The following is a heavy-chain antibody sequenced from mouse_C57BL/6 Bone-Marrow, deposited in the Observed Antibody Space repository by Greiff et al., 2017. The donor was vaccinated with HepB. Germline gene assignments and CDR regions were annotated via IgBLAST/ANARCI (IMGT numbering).Heavy chain of an antibody. V-gene: IGHV10-1*01. CDR2: IRSKSNNYAT. J-gene: IGHJ4*01. Sequence: EAGGGLVQPKGSLKLSCAASGFSFNTYAMNWVRQAPGKGLEWVARIRSKSNNYATYYADSVKDRFTISRDDSESMLYLQMNNLKTEDTAMYYCVRGVYYYGSSYDYYAMDYWGQGTSVTVSS. CDR1: GFSFNTYA. D-gene: IGHD1-1*01. CDR3: VRGVYYYGSSYDYYAMDY.